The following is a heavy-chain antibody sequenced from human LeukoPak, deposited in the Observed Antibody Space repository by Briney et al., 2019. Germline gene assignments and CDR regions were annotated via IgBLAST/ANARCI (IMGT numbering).Heavy chain of an antibody. V-gene: IGHV1-69*04. J-gene: IGHJ4*02. Sequence: GASVKVSFKASGGTFSSYAISWVRQAPGQGLEWMGRIIPILGIANYAQKFQGRVTMTTDTSTSTAYMELRSLRSDDTAVYYCARWPGGPTDYWGQGTLVTVSS. CDR1: GGTFSSYA. D-gene: IGHD3-10*01. CDR3: ARWPGGPTDY. CDR2: IIPILGIA.